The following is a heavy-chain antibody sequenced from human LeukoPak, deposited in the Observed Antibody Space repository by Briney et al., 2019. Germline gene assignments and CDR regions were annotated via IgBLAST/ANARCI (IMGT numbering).Heavy chain of an antibody. J-gene: IGHJ5*02. V-gene: IGHV3-7*01. Sequence: GGSLRLSCAASGFAFSSYVMHWARQAPGEGLEWVASIKEDGSETSYVDSVKGRFTISRDNAKNSVYLQMNSLGGEDTAVYYCVRGGSYTFDPWGQGILVTVSS. CDR3: VRGGSYTFDP. D-gene: IGHD1-26*01. CDR1: GFAFSSYV. CDR2: IKEDGSET.